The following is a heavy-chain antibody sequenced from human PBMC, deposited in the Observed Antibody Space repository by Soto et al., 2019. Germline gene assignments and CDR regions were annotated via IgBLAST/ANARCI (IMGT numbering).Heavy chain of an antibody. CDR2: MQPSTGRT. D-gene: IGHD1-26*01. J-gene: IGHJ4*02. CDR3: ARGVSAGVDY. CDR1: GYSFTSLH. Sequence: ASVKVSCKASGYSFTSLHINWVRQTAGQGLEWMGWMQPSTGRTGYAQKFQGRVTMTRDTSINTAYMELTTLTSDDTACYYCARGVSAGVDYWGQGTLVTVSS. V-gene: IGHV1-8*01.